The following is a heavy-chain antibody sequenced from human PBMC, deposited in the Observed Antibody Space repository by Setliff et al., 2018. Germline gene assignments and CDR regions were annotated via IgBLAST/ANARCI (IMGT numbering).Heavy chain of an antibody. Sequence: ASVKVSCKASGYTFSTYAMNWVRQAPGQGLEWMGWINTNTGNPTYAQGFTGRFVFSLDTSVSTAYLQISSLKAEDTAVYYCASRGTSNGYYYMDVWGKGTTVTVSS. V-gene: IGHV7-4-1*02. J-gene: IGHJ6*03. CDR2: INTNTGNP. CDR3: ASRGTSNGYYYMDV. D-gene: IGHD3-16*01. CDR1: GYTFSTYA.